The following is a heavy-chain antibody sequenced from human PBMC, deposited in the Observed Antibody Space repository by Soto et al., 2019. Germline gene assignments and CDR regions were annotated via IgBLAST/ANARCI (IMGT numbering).Heavy chain of an antibody. CDR3: TRGYCSGGSCGPSSKYYYYYGMDV. Sequence: PGGSLRLSCAASGFTFSGSAMHWVRQASGKGLEWVGRIRSKANSYATAYAASVKGRFTISRDDSKNTAYLQMNSLKTEDTAVYYCTRGYCSGGSCGPSSKYYYYYGMDVWGQGTTVTVSS. CDR2: IRSKANSYAT. CDR1: GFTFSGSA. D-gene: IGHD2-15*01. J-gene: IGHJ6*02. V-gene: IGHV3-73*01.